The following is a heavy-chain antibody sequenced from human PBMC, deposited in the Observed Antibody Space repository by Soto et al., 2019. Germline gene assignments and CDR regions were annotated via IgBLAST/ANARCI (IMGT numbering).Heavy chain of an antibody. CDR1: GFTFSSYA. CDR3: AKAREYYYYGMDV. V-gene: IGHV3-23*01. D-gene: IGHD3-10*01. CDR2: ISGSGGST. Sequence: GGSLRLSCAASGFTFSSYAMSWVRQAPGKGLEWVSAISGSGGSTYYADSVKGRFTIPRDNSKNTLYLQMNSLRAEDTAVYYCAKAREYYYYGMDVWGQGTTVTVSS. J-gene: IGHJ6*02.